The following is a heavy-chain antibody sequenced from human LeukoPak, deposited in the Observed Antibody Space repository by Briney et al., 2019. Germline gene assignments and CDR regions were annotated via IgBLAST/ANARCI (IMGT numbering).Heavy chain of an antibody. V-gene: IGHV3-20*04. Sequence: GGSLRLSCAASRFTFNIYAMSWVRQAPGKGLEWVSGINWNGGSTGYADSVKGRFTISRDNAKNSLFLQMNSLRAEDTALYYCARVSGYHYRKNFDYWGQGTLVTVSS. D-gene: IGHD5-12*01. CDR2: INWNGGST. CDR1: RFTFNIYA. CDR3: ARVSGYHYRKNFDY. J-gene: IGHJ4*02.